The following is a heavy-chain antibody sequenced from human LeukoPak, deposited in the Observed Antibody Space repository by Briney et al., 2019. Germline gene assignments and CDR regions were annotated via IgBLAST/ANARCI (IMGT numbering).Heavy chain of an antibody. CDR3: ANDIVVVPAAKTLFDY. D-gene: IGHD2-2*01. CDR1: GFTFSSYG. J-gene: IGHJ4*02. V-gene: IGHV3-30*02. Sequence: GGSLRLSCAASGFTFSSYGMHWVRQAPGKGLEWVAFIRYDGSNKYNADSVKGRFTISRDNSKDTLYLQMNSLRAEDTAVYYCANDIVVVPAAKTLFDYWGQGTLVTVSS. CDR2: IRYDGSNK.